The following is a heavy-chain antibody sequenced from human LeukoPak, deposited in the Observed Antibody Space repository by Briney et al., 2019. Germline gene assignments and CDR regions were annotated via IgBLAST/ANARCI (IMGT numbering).Heavy chain of an antibody. J-gene: IGHJ4*02. CDR1: GYSFSYYW. CDR3: GRRDGSAYYYLDY. V-gene: IGHV5-51*01. Sequence: GESLKISWKGSGYSFSYYWIAWVRQMPGKGLEWMGIIYPGDSDTRYSPSFQGQVTISADKSTSTAFLQWGSLKASGTAMYLRGRRDGSAYYYLDYWGQGTLVTVSS. CDR2: IYPGDSDT. D-gene: IGHD3-22*01.